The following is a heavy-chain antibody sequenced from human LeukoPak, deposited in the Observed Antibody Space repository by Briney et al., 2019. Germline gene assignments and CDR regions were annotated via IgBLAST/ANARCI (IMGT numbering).Heavy chain of an antibody. V-gene: IGHV1-2*06. CDR1: GYTLTGYY. CDR3: ARDYVTTVTVNDAFDI. CDR2: INPNSGGT. D-gene: IGHD4-17*01. J-gene: IGHJ3*02. Sequence: ASVKVSCKASGYTLTGYYMHWVRQAPAHLLEWMGRINPNSGGTNYAQKFQGRVTMARDTSISTAYMELSRLISDDTAVYYCARDYVTTVTVNDAFDIWGQGTMVTVSS.